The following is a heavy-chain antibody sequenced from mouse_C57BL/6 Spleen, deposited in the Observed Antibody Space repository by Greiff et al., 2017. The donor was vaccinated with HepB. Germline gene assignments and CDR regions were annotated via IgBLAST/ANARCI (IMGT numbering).Heavy chain of an antibody. D-gene: IGHD2-4*01. CDR2: ISSGGDYI. V-gene: IGHV5-9-1*02. J-gene: IGHJ2*01. CDR3: TRARYDYESYFDY. Sequence: EVMLVESGEGLVKPGGSLKLSCAASGFTFSSYAMSWVRQTPEKRLEWVAYISSGGDYIYYADTVKGRFTISRDNARNTLYLQMSSLKSEDTAMYYCTRARYDYESYFDYWGQGTTLTVSS. CDR1: GFTFSSYA.